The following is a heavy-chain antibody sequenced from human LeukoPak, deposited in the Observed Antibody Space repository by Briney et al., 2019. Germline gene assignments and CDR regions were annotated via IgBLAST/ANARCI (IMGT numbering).Heavy chain of an antibody. D-gene: IGHD6-13*01. Sequence: ASVKVSCKASGYTFTGYYMHWVRQAPGQGLEWMGGIIPIFGTANYAQKFQGRVTITADKSTSTAYMELSSLRSEDTAVYYCARGQQLDPYYFDYWGQGTLVTVSS. CDR1: GYTFTGYY. CDR3: ARGQQLDPYYFDY. CDR2: IIPIFGTA. V-gene: IGHV1-69*06. J-gene: IGHJ4*02.